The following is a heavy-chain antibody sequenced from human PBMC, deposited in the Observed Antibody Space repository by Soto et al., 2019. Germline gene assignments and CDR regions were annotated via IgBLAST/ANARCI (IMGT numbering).Heavy chain of an antibody. V-gene: IGHV4-4*01. CDR3: ARMVGATLVDY. J-gene: IGHJ4*02. CDR1: GASISSTTSGNW. CDR2: IYHSGST. Sequence: QVQLQESGPGLVRPSGTLSLTCAVSGASISSTTSGNWWSWVRLPPGKGLEWIGEIYHSGSTNYNPSLKSRGTMSVDKSKNQFSLKWSSVTAADTAVYCCARMVGATLVDYWGQGTLVTVSS. D-gene: IGHD1-26*01.